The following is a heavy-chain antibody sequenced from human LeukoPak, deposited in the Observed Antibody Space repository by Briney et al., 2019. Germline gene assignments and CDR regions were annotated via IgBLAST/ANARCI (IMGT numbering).Heavy chain of an antibody. Sequence: GASVKVSCKASGYTFTSYDINWVRQATGQGLEWKAWMNPNSGDAGYAQKFQGRVSLTRETSIGTAYMELSSLRSEDTAVYYCARGLLDTAPDYAFDIWGQGALVTVSS. J-gene: IGHJ3*02. D-gene: IGHD5-18*01. V-gene: IGHV1-8*01. CDR1: GYTFTSYD. CDR2: MNPNSGDA. CDR3: ARGLLDTAPDYAFDI.